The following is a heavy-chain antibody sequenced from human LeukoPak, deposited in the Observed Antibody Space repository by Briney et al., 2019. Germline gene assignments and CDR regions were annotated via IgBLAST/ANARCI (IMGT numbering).Heavy chain of an antibody. CDR1: GYTFTGYY. D-gene: IGHD6-19*01. CDR2: INPNSGGT. V-gene: IGHV1-2*02. J-gene: IGHJ4*02. Sequence: VASVKVSCKASGYTFTGYYMHWVRQAPGQGLEWMGWINPNSGGTNYAQKFQGRVTMTRDTSISTAYMELSRLRSDDTAVYYCARDRSSGWYEFDYWGQGTLVTVSS. CDR3: ARDRSSGWYEFDY.